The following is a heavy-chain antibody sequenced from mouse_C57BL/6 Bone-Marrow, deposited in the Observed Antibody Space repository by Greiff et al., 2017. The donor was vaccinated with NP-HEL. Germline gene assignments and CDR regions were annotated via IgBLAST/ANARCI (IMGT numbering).Heavy chain of an antibody. V-gene: IGHV1-55*01. D-gene: IGHD1-1*01. J-gene: IGHJ2*01. CDR2: LYPGSGST. CDR1: GYTFPSYW. CDR3: AREVYYYGSSYY. Sequence: QVQLQQPGAELVKPGASVKMSCKASGYTFPSYWITWVKQRPGQGLEWIGDLYPGSGSTNYNEKFKSKATLTVDTSSSTAYMQLSSLTSEDSAVYYCAREVYYYGSSYYWGQGTTLTVSS.